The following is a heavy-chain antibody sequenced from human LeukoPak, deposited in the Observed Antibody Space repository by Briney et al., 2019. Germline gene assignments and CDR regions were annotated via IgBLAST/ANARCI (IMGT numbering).Heavy chain of an antibody. V-gene: IGHV3-23*01. D-gene: IGHD3-22*01. CDR2: ISGSGGST. Sequence: GGSLRLSCAASGFTFRSYAMSWVRQAPGKGLEWVSAISGSGGSTYYADSVKGRFTISRDNSKNTLYLQINSLRAEDTAVYYCAKGFATYYYDSSGYVDFWGQGTLVTVSS. J-gene: IGHJ4*02. CDR1: GFTFRSYA. CDR3: AKGFATYYYDSSGYVDF.